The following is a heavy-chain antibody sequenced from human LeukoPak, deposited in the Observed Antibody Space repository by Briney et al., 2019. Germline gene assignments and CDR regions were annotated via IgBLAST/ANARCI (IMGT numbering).Heavy chain of an antibody. Sequence: SETLSLTCTVSGGSISSYYWSWIRQPPGKGLEWIGYIYYSGSTNYNPSLKSRVTISVDTSENQFSLKLSSVTAADTAVYYCARAYAAAGTYYFDYWGQGTLVTVSS. CDR3: ARAYAAAGTYYFDY. CDR1: GGSISSYY. CDR2: IYYSGST. V-gene: IGHV4-59*01. D-gene: IGHD6-13*01. J-gene: IGHJ4*02.